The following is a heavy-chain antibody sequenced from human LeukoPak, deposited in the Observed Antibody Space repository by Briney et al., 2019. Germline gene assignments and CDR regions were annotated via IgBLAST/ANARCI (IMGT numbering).Heavy chain of an antibody. CDR1: GFTFDDYA. D-gene: IGHD3-10*01. CDR3: AKNVLPRVGELLWFDY. J-gene: IGHJ4*02. CDR2: ISWNSASI. V-gene: IGHV3-9*01. Sequence: PGRSLRLSCAASGFTFDDYAMHWVRQAPGEGLEWVSGISWNSASIGYADSVKGRFTISRDNAKNSLYLQMNSLRAEDTALYYCAKNVLPRVGELLWFDYWGQGTLVTVSS.